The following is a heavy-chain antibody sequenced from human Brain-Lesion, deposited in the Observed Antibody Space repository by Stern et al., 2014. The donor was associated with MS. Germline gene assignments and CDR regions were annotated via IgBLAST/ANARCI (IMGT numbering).Heavy chain of an antibody. J-gene: IGHJ5*02. CDR3: ARIDRGNYDFWSGYYDYWFDP. V-gene: IGHV3-7*01. CDR1: GFTVSDYW. D-gene: IGHD3-3*01. CDR2: INQDGSDK. Sequence: EVQLEESGGDLVQPGGSLRLSCVASGFTVSDYWLTWVRQAPGKGLQRVANINQDGSDKNYVDSVKGRFTISRDNAKNSLYLQMNSLRVDDTAVYYCARIDRGNYDFWSGYYDYWFDPWGQGTLVTVSS.